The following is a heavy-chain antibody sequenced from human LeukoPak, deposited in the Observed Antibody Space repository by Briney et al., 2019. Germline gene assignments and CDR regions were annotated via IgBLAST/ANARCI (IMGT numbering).Heavy chain of an antibody. CDR1: GASINSYY. CDR2: IYTSGST. Sequence: SETLSLTCSVSGASINSYYWSWIRQPAGKGLEWIGRIYTSGSTNYNPSLKSRVTISVDTSKNQFSLKLSSVTAADTAVYYCARAHYYGSGSYQYYFDYWGQGTLVTVSS. V-gene: IGHV4-4*07. D-gene: IGHD3-10*01. J-gene: IGHJ4*02. CDR3: ARAHYYGSGSYQYYFDY.